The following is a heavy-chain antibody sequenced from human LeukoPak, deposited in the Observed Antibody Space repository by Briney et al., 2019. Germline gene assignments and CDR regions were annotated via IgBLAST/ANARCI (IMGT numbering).Heavy chain of an antibody. Sequence: PGGSLRLSCAASEFTFSSYWMSWVRQAPGKGLEWVANIKQDGGQIYYLESVKGRFTVSRDNAKNSLYLQMNSLRAEDTAVYYCARLGARQMLEYWGQGTLGTVSS. CDR3: ARLGARQMLEY. CDR1: EFTFSSYW. J-gene: IGHJ4*02. V-gene: IGHV3-7*01. CDR2: IKQDGGQI. D-gene: IGHD4-17*01.